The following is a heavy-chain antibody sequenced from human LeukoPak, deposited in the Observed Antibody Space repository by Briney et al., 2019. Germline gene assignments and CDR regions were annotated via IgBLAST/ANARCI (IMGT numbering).Heavy chain of an antibody. CDR2: IYSGGST. Sequence: GGSLRLSCAASGFTVSSNYMSWVRQAPGKGLEWVSVIYSGGSTYYADSVKGRFTISRDNSKNTLYLQMNSLRAEDTAVYYCARGGSGSYFYYYYGMDVWGQGTTVTVSS. J-gene: IGHJ6*02. CDR1: GFTVSSNY. CDR3: ARGGSGSYFYYYYGMDV. D-gene: IGHD1-26*01. V-gene: IGHV3-66*01.